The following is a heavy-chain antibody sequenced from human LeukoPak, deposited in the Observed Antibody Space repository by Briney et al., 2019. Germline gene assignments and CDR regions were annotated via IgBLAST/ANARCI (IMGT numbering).Heavy chain of an antibody. CDR2: ISYDGSNK. D-gene: IGHD4/OR15-4a*01. CDR1: GFTFSSYA. J-gene: IGHJ6*02. CDR3: ARDKNVLGPEAYYYGMDV. V-gene: IGHV3-30-3*01. Sequence: GGSLRLSCAASGFTFSSYAMQWVRQAPGKGLEWVAVISYDGSNKYYADSVKGRLTIFRDNSKNTLYLQMSSLRAEDTAVYYCARDKNVLGPEAYYYGMDVWGQGTTVTVSS.